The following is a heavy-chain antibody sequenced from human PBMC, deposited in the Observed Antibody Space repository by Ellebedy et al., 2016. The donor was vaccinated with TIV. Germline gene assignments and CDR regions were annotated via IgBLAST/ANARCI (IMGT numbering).Heavy chain of an antibody. V-gene: IGHV3-30-3*01. Sequence: GESLKISCATSGFTFSTYWMSWVRQAPGKGLEWVAIISYDGSNKYYAGSVKGRFTISRDNSKNTLYLQMNSLRAEDTAVYYCGSSSRGYSGVYMDVWGQGATVTVSS. CDR3: GSSSRGYSGVYMDV. D-gene: IGHD5-12*01. J-gene: IGHJ6*02. CDR2: ISYDGSNK. CDR1: GFTFSTYW.